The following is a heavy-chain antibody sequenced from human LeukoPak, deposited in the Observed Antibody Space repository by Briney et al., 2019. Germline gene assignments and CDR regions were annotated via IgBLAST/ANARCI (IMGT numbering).Heavy chain of an antibody. Sequence: PGRSLRLSCAASGFAFDDYAMHWVRQAPGKGLEWVSGISWNSGSIGYADSVKGRFTISRDNAKNSLYLQMNSLRAEDMALYYCAKDYFSSANYYMDVWGKGTTVTVSS. V-gene: IGHV3-9*03. CDR3: AKDYFSSANYYMDV. D-gene: IGHD6-25*01. CDR2: ISWNSGSI. J-gene: IGHJ6*03. CDR1: GFAFDDYA.